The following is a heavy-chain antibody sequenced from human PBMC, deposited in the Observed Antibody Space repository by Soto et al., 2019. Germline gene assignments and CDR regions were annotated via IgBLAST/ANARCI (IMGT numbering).Heavy chain of an antibody. D-gene: IGHD3-22*01. Sequence: GGSLRLSCAASGFTFSNAWINWVRQAPGKGLEWVGRIKSRTDGGTTDYAEPVKGRFAISRDDSNNMVYLQMNSLKIEDTAVYYCTTDSYSTIIIVRFDYWGHGTLVTVSS. CDR3: TTDSYSTIIIVRFDY. CDR1: GFTFSNAW. V-gene: IGHV3-15*07. J-gene: IGHJ4*01. CDR2: IKSRTDGGTT.